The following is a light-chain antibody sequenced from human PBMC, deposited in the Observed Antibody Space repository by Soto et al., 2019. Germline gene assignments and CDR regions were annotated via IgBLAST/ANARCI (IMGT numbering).Light chain of an antibody. J-gene: IGLJ1*01. CDR1: SSDIGAGYD. CDR3: QSYDSSLSVYV. Sequence: QSVLTQPPSVSGAPGQRVTISCTGSSSDIGAGYDVHWYQQLPGTAPRLLIYANINRPSGVPDRFSGSKSGISASLAITGLQADDEADYYCQSYDSSLSVYVFGTGTKLTVL. V-gene: IGLV1-40*01. CDR2: ANI.